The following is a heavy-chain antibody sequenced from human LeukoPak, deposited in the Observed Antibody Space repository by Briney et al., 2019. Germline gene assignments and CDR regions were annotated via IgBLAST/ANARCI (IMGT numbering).Heavy chain of an antibody. J-gene: IGHJ4*02. V-gene: IGHV1-2*02. CDR3: ARGNVGPYDSSGYYSFDY. CDR2: INPNSGAT. Sequence: ASVKVSCKASGYIFTAYYMHWVRQAPGQGLEWMGWINPNSGATKCAQEFQGRVSMTRDTSISTAYMDLSALRSDDTAVYYCARGNVGPYDSSGYYSFDYWGQGTLVTVSS. D-gene: IGHD3-22*01. CDR1: GYIFTAYY.